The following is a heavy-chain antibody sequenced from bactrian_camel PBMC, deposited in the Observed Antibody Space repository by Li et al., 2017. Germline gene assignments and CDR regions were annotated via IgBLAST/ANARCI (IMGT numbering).Heavy chain of an antibody. Sequence: VQLVESGGGSVQAGGSLRLSCEASESRFTFYCAGWFRQAPGKEREGVAAIYTRGGSTYYADSVKGRFTISQDNAETTVYLQMDSLKPEDSAMYYCAAVTNNGCGGSWYPSYNYWGQGTQVTVS. J-gene: IGHJ4*01. D-gene: IGHD2*01. CDR3: AAVTNNGCGGSWYPSYNY. CDR1: ESRFTFYC. CDR2: IYTRGGST. V-gene: IGHV3S40*01.